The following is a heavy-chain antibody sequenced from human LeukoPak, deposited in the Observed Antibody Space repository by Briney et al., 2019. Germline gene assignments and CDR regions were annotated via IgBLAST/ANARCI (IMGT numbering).Heavy chain of an antibody. D-gene: IGHD3-10*01. CDR3: AKDRLITMVRGASWFDP. CDR2: INPNSGGT. Sequence: ASVKVSCKASGYTFTGYYMHWVRQAPGQGLEWMGWINPNSGGTNYAQKFQGRVTMTRDTSISTAYMELSRLRSDDTAVYYCAKDRLITMVRGASWFDPWGQGTLVTVSS. V-gene: IGHV1-2*02. J-gene: IGHJ5*02. CDR1: GYTFTGYY.